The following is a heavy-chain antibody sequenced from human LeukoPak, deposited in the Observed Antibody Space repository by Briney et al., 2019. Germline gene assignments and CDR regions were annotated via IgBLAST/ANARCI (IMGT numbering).Heavy chain of an antibody. CDR3: ARGYCSSTSCHSPYYYYGMDV. CDR1: GGSFSGYY. Sequence: SETLSLTCAVYGGSFSGYYWSWIRQPPGKGLEWIGEINHSGSTNYNPSLKSRVTISVDTSKNQFSLKLSSVTAADTAVYYCARGYCSSTSCHSPYYYYGMDVWGQGTTVTVSS. D-gene: IGHD2-2*01. V-gene: IGHV4-34*01. J-gene: IGHJ6*02. CDR2: INHSGST.